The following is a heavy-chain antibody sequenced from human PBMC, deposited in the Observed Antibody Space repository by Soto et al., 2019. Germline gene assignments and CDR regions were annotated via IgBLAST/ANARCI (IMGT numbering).Heavy chain of an antibody. CDR2: IYYSGTT. D-gene: IGHD1-20*01. CDR3: ATNYNWNPGGVFDI. Sequence: SETLSLTCTVSGGSIGSSSYYWGWIRQPPGKGLEWIGSIYYSGTTYYNPYLRSRINISVDTSKNHFSLKLSSVTAADTAVYYCATNYNWNPGGVFDIWGQGTMVT. V-gene: IGHV4-39*01. CDR1: GGSIGSSSYY. J-gene: IGHJ3*02.